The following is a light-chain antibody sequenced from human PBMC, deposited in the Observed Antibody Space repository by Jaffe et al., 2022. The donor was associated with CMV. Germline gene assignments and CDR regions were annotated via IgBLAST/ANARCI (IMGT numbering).Light chain of an antibody. CDR2: GAT. V-gene: IGKV3-20*01. CDR1: QGVSGSY. J-gene: IGKJ5*01. CDR3: QQYGDSLIT. Sequence: EIVLTQSPGTLSLSPGERATLSCRASQGVSGSYLAWYQQKSGQAPRLLIYGATSRATGIPDRFSGSGSGTDFTLTISRLEPEDFAVYSCQQYGDSLITFGQGTRLEIK.